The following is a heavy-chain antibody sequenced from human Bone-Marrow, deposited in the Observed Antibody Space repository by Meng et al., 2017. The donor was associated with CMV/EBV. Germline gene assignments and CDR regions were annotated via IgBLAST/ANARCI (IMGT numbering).Heavy chain of an antibody. CDR1: GYTFTGYY. V-gene: IGHV1-2*02. CDR2: INPNSGGT. Sequence: ASVKVSCKASGYTFTGYYMHWVRQAPGQGLEWMGWINPNSGGTNYAQKFQGRVTMTRDTSISTAYMELSRLRSDDTAVYYCARDLWELLPTDGMDVWGQETTVTVSS. J-gene: IGHJ6*02. D-gene: IGHD1-26*01. CDR3: ARDLWELLPTDGMDV.